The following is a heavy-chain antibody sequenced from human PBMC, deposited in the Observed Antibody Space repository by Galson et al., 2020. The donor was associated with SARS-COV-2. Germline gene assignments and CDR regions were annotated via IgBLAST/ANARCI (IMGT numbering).Heavy chain of an antibody. D-gene: IGHD3-22*01. J-gene: IGHJ5*02. V-gene: IGHV1-24*01. CDR3: ATASPHMIVVSNWFDP. Sequence: ASVKVSCKVSGYTLTELSMHWVRQAPGKGLEWMGGFDPEDGETIYAQKFQGRVTMTEDTSTDTAYMELSSLRSEDTAVYYCATASPHMIVVSNWFDPWGQGTLVTVSS. CDR1: GYTLTELS. CDR2: FDPEDGET.